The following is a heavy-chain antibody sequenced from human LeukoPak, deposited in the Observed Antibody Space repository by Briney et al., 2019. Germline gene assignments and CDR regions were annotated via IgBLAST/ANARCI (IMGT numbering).Heavy chain of an antibody. D-gene: IGHD6-6*01. Sequence: GRSLRLSCAASGFTFSSYAMHWVRQAPGKGLEWVAFIRYDGSNKYYADSVKGRFTISRDNSKNTLYLQMNSLRAEDTAVYYCAKAGSSSFGNYYYYMDVWGKGTTVTISS. CDR2: IRYDGSNK. V-gene: IGHV3-30*04. CDR3: AKAGSSSFGNYYYYMDV. J-gene: IGHJ6*03. CDR1: GFTFSSYA.